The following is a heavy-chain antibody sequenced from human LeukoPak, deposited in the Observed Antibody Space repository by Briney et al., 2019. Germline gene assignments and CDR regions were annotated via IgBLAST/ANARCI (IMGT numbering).Heavy chain of an antibody. CDR2: IYYSGST. CDR1: GGSISSYY. CDR3: ARHPEGMDV. Sequence: PSETLSLTCTVSGGSISSYYWSWIRQPPGKGLEWIGYIYYSGSTNYNPSLKSRVTISVDTSKNQSSLKLSSVTAADTAVYYCARHPEGMDVWGQGTTVTVSS. J-gene: IGHJ6*02. V-gene: IGHV4-59*08.